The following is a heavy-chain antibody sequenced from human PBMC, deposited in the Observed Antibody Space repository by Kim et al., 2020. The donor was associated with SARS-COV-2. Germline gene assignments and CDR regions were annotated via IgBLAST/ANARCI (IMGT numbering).Heavy chain of an antibody. CDR3: TTDRGSSGCID. D-gene: IGHD6-19*01. V-gene: IGHV3-15*01. J-gene: IGHJ4*02. CDR2: TT. Sequence: TTDSDEPLKGRFTISRDDSKNTLYLQMNSLKTEDTAVYYCTTDRGSSGCIDWGQGTLVTVSS.